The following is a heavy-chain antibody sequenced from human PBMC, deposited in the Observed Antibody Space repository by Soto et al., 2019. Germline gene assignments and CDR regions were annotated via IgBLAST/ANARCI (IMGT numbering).Heavy chain of an antibody. CDR2: ISYDGTTK. Sequence: QVHLVESGGGVVRPGVSLRLSCAASGFTFSTHAMHWVRQAPGKGLEWVALISYDGTTKYYADSVKGRFTMSRDNSKNTLYPQMNSRRGEDIAIYSWATDRPYSSSWYPEYWGQGAPVTVAS. V-gene: IGHV3-30-3*01. CDR1: GFTFSTHA. D-gene: IGHD6-13*01. J-gene: IGHJ4*02. CDR3: ATDRPYSSSWYPEY.